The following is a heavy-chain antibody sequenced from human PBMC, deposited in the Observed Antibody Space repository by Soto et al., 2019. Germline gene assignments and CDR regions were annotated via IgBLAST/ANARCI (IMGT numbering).Heavy chain of an antibody. CDR3: AREKSNGMDV. CDR1: GYTFTSYD. CDR2: MNANSGNT. J-gene: IGHJ6*02. V-gene: IGHV1-8*01. Sequence: QVQLVQSGSEVKKPWASVKVSCKASGYTFTSYDISWVRQATGQGLEWMGCMNANSGNTGYAHKFQCRVTKTRNTSITPAYIALSSLRSEDKAAYYRAREKSNGMDVWRQGTTVNASS.